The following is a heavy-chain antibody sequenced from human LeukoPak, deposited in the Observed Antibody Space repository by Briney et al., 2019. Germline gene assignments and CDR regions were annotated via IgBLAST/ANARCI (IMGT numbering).Heavy chain of an antibody. CDR3: ARGTSDSPGIDY. CDR2: ISGNGGRI. CDR1: GFTFSTYV. Sequence: GGSLRLSCAAPGFTFSTYVMHWVRQAPGKGLEYVSAISGNGGRIYYADSVKGGFTISRDNSKNTLYLQMGSLRAEDMAVYYCARGTSDSPGIDYWGQGTLVTVSS. D-gene: IGHD1-14*01. J-gene: IGHJ4*02. V-gene: IGHV3-64*02.